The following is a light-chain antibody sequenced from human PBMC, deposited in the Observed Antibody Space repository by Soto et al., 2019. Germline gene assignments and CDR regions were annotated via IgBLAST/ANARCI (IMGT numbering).Light chain of an antibody. Sequence: IVLTQSAGTLSLSPVERATLSCRARQSVSSNYLAWYQQKPGQAPRLLIYGASSRATGIPDRFSGSGSGTDFTLTISRLEPEDFVVYYCQQYGSSPPLTFGGGTKVDIK. CDR3: QQYGSSPPLT. CDR2: GAS. CDR1: QSVSSNY. V-gene: IGKV3-20*01. J-gene: IGKJ4*01.